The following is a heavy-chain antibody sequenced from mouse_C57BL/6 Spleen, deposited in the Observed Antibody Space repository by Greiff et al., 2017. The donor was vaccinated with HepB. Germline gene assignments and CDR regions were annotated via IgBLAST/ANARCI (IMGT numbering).Heavy chain of an antibody. CDR1: GFTFNTYA. Sequence: EVQGVESGGGLVQPKGSLKLSCAASGFTFNTYAMHWVRQAPGKGLEWVARIRSKSSNYATYYADSVKDRFTISRDDSQSMLYLQMNNLKTEDTAMYYCVRDERPYYGSSSFAYWGQGTLVTVSA. D-gene: IGHD1-1*01. CDR2: IRSKSSNYAT. V-gene: IGHV10-3*01. CDR3: VRDERPYYGSSSFAY. J-gene: IGHJ3*01.